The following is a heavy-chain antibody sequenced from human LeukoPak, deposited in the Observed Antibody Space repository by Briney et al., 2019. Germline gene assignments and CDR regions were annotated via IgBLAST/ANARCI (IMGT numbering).Heavy chain of an antibody. CDR2: IYYSGST. V-gene: IGHV4-59*08. CDR3: ARGHGSFDS. Sequence: ASETLSLTCTVSGGSISSYYWSWIRQPPGEGLEWIGYIYYSGSTNYNPSLKSRVTMSEDTSKNQFSLKLTSVTAADTAVYYCARGHGSFDSWGQGTLVTVSA. CDR1: GGSISSYY. D-gene: IGHD1-26*01. J-gene: IGHJ4*02.